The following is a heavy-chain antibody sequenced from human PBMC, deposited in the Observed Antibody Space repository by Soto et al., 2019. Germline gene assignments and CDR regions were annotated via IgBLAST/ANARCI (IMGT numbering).Heavy chain of an antibody. CDR1: GFTFSSYG. J-gene: IGHJ5*01. V-gene: IGHV3-30*03. CDR3: VSVRGSGHASVPYS. CDR2: ISYDGGLQ. Sequence: ASGFTFSSYGMHWVRQAPGTGLEWVAVISYDGGLQHYADSVKGRFTISRDNSKNLVLLQMNSLRAEDTAVYYCVSVRGSGHASVPYSRAQGSPVSVSS. D-gene: IGHD3-10*01.